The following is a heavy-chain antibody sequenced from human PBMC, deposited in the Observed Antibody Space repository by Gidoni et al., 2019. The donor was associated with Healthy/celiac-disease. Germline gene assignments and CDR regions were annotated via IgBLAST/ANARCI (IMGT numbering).Heavy chain of an antibody. D-gene: IGHD3-3*01. V-gene: IGHV4-31*03. CDR1: GGSFSSGGYY. CDR2: IYYSGST. CDR3: ARDGYYDFWSGYYRGAIDP. Sequence: QVQLQESGPGLVKPSQTLSLTCTVPGGSFSSGGYYWSWIRQHPGKGLEWIGYIYYSGSTYYNPSLKSRVTISVDTSKNQFSLKLSSVTAADTAVYYCARDGYYDFWSGYYRGAIDPWGQGTLVTVSS. J-gene: IGHJ5*02.